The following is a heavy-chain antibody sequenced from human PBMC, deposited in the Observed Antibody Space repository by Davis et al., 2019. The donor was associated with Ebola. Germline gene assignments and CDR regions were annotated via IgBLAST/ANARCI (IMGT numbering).Heavy chain of an antibody. Sequence: PSETLSLTCTVSGGSISSYYWSWIRQHPGKGLEWIGYIYYSGSTYYNPSLKSRVTISVDTSKNQFSLKLSSVTAADTAVYYCASLYYYDSSGSNSGPFDYWGQGTLVTVSS. CDR3: ASLYYYDSSGSNSGPFDY. CDR2: IYYSGST. CDR1: GGSISSYY. V-gene: IGHV4-59*06. J-gene: IGHJ4*02. D-gene: IGHD3-22*01.